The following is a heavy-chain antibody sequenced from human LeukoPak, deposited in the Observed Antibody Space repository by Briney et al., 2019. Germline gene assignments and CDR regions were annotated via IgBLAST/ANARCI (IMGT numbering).Heavy chain of an antibody. CDR2: ISNSGTT. J-gene: IGHJ3*02. V-gene: IGHV4-31*11. CDR1: GDSVTSGGYF. CDR3: AGDVVVTSSPDAFDI. Sequence: SETLSLTCAVSGDSVTSGGYFWTWIRQLPGKGLEWIGSISNSGTTSYNPSLKSRLSISLDTSNNHFSLRLGSVTAADTAVYYCAGDVVVTSSPDAFDIWGQGTMVIVSS. D-gene: IGHD2-21*02.